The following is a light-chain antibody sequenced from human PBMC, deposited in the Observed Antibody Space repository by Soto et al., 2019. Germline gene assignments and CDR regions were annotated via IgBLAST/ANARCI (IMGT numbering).Light chain of an antibody. Sequence: DIQMTQSPSFLSASVGDRVTITCRASQRIDNFLNWYQQKPGKAPKLLIYGASSLQSGVPSRFSDSGSGTDFTLTITSLQPEDSATYHCQQRYKTSLSSFGQGTKVDI. CDR2: GAS. V-gene: IGKV1-39*01. CDR1: QRIDNF. J-gene: IGKJ2*01. CDR3: QQRYKTSLSS.